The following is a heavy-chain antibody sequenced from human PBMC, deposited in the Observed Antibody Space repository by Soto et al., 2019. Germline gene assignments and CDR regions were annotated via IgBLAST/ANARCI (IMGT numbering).Heavy chain of an antibody. D-gene: IGHD3-16*02. CDR3: ARGGSYHELVSDH. CDR2: IYYSGST. Sequence: QVQLQESGPGLVKPSQTLSLTCTVSGGSISSDVYYWNWIRQYPGKGLEWIGYIYYSGSTYYNPSLKSRVTISVDTSKNQFSLKLSSVTAADTAVYYCARGGSYHELVSDHWGQGTLVTVSS. V-gene: IGHV4-31*03. CDR1: GGSISSDVYY. J-gene: IGHJ4*02.